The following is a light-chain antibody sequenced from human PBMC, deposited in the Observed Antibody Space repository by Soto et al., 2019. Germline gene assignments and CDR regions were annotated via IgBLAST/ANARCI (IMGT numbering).Light chain of an antibody. CDR2: QAS. CDR1: QSVGSW. V-gene: IGKV1-5*03. Sequence: QMTQSPSTLSASVGDRVTITCWASQSVGSWLAWHQQKAGRAAKVLVYQASSLQNAVPSRFSGSGSGTEFTLPRSSEQPDDVGTNVSQKYSRYPWSSGEGPKVEIK. CDR3: QKYSRYPWS. J-gene: IGKJ1*01.